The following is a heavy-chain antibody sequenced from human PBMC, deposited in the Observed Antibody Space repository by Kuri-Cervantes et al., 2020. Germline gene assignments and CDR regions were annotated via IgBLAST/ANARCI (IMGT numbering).Heavy chain of an antibody. CDR2: IIPRSGKG. V-gene: IGHV1-69*05. J-gene: IGHJ2*01. Sequence: SVKVSCRASGYTFTSYDINWVRQAPGQGLEFMGEIIPRSGKGTYSQKFQGRVTITTDESTNTVYMELTSLRSEDTAVYYCARDSQGDSSAWYGGLGYFDLWGRGTLVTVSS. CDR3: ARDSQGDSSAWYGGLGYFDL. D-gene: IGHD6-19*01. CDR1: GYTFTSYD.